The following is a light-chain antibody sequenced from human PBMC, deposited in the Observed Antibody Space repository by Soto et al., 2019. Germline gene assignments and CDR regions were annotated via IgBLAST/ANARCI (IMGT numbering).Light chain of an antibody. CDR1: SSNIVAGYD. Sequence: QSVLTQPPSVSGAPGQRVTISCTGSSSNIVAGYDVHWYQQLPGTAPKLLNYSNNQRPSGVPDRFSGSKSGTSASLAISGLRSEDEADYYCAAWDDSLSGHVVFGGGTKLTV. CDR3: AAWDDSLSGHVV. V-gene: IGLV1-47*02. CDR2: SNN. J-gene: IGLJ2*01.